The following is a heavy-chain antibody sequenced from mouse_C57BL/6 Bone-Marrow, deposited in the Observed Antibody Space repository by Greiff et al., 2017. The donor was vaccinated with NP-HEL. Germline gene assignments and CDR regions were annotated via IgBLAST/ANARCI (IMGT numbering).Heavy chain of an antibody. D-gene: IGHD2-4*01. V-gene: IGHV2-2*01. Sequence: VKLQESGPGLVQPSQSLSITCTVSGFSLTSYGVHWVRQSPGKGLEWLGVIWSGGSTDYNAAFISRLSISKDNSKSQVFFKMNSLQADDTAIYYCARNGGFDDYDVAWFAYWGQGTLVTVSA. CDR2: IWSGGST. CDR3: ARNGGFDDYDVAWFAY. J-gene: IGHJ3*01. CDR1: GFSLTSYG.